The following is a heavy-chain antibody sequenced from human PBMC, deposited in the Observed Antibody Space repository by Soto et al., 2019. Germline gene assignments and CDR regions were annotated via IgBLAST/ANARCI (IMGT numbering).Heavy chain of an antibody. CDR1: GFTFGDYA. Sequence: GGSLRLSCAVSGFTFGDYAMSWVRQAPGKGLEWVSSLSGSGSSTYYADSVSGRFTISRDNLKNTVYLQMNSLRVEDTAIYYCEKRGKSRSYYYAMHVWGQGTTVPVSS. CDR2: LSGSGSST. J-gene: IGHJ6*02. CDR3: EKRGKSRSYYYAMHV. V-gene: IGHV3-23*01.